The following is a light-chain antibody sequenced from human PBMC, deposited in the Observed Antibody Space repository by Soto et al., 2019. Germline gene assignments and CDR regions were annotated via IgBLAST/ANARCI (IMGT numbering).Light chain of an antibody. Sequence: DVVMTQSPLSLPVTLGQPASISCKSSQTLVSSDGNTYLNWFQQRPGQSPRRLIYKVSNRDSGVPDRFSVSGSGTDFTLKISRVEAEDVGTYYCMQGAHWPPWTFGQGTKVEIK. CDR1: QTLVSSDGNTY. V-gene: IGKV2-30*01. CDR3: MQGAHWPPWT. CDR2: KVS. J-gene: IGKJ1*01.